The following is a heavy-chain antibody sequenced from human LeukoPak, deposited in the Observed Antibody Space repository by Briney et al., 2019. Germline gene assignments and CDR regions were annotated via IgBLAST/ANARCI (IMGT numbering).Heavy chain of an antibody. CDR2: ISGSGGST. Sequence: GGSLRLSCAASGFTFSSYAMTWVRQAPGKGPEWVSAISGSGGSTYYADSVKGHFTISRDNSKNTLYLQMNSLRAEDTAVYYCATYYYGSGSYYAHDWGQGTLVTVSS. J-gene: IGHJ4*02. CDR1: GFTFSSYA. D-gene: IGHD3-10*01. CDR3: ATYYYGSGSYYAHD. V-gene: IGHV3-23*01.